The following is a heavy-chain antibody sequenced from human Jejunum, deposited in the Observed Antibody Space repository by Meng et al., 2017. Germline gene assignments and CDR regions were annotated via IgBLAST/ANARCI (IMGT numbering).Heavy chain of an antibody. D-gene: IGHD5-18*01. J-gene: IGHJ4*02. V-gene: IGHV4-4*02. CDR2: IYHSGST. CDR3: AGGGYYSFDY. CDR1: GGSISSVYW. Sequence: QVQLQASGPGLVKPSETLSRTCPVSGGSISSVYWWTWVRQSPGKGLEWIGEIYHSGSTNYNPSLKSRVTISVDKSKNQFSLKLTSVTAADTAVYYCAGGGYYSFDYWGQGTLVTVSS.